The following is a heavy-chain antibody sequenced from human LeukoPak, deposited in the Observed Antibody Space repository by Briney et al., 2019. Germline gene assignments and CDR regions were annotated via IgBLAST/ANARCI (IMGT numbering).Heavy chain of an antibody. CDR2: IYYSGST. CDR3: ARAYYDILTGYYRTSYYFDY. D-gene: IGHD3-9*01. V-gene: IGHV4-30-4*01. CDR1: GGSISSGDYY. Sequence: SQTLSLTCTVSGGSISSGDYYWSWIRQPPGKGLEWIGYIYYSGSTYYNPSLKSRVTISVDTSKNQFSLKPSSVTAADTAVYYCARAYYDILTGYYRTSYYFDYWGQGTLVTVSS. J-gene: IGHJ4*02.